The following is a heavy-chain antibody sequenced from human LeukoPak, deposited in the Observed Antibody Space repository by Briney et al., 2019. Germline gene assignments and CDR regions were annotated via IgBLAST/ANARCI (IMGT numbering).Heavy chain of an antibody. V-gene: IGHV3-23*01. CDR1: GFTFSSYA. CDR3: AKVPTSFYTASWGFDN. D-gene: IGHD5-18*01. CDR2: ISGSGGST. Sequence: AGGSLRLSCATSGFTFSSYAMSWVRQAPGKGLEWVSVISGSGGSTYYADSVRGRFTISRDNSKNTLYLQMNSLRSEDTAVYYCAKVPTSFYTASWGFDNWGQGTLVTVSS. J-gene: IGHJ4*02.